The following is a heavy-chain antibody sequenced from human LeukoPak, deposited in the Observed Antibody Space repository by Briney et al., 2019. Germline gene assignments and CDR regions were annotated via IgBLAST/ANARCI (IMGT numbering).Heavy chain of an antibody. CDR2: INHSGST. CDR1: GGSFSGYY. V-gene: IGHV4-34*01. Sequence: SETLSLTCAVYGGSFSGYYWSWVRQPPGKGLEWIGEINHSGSTNYNPSLKRRVTISVDTSKNQFSLKLSSVTAADTAVYYCARVGMSYRKLFDPWGQGTLVTVSS. J-gene: IGHJ5*02. D-gene: IGHD1-14*01. CDR3: ARVGMSYRKLFDP.